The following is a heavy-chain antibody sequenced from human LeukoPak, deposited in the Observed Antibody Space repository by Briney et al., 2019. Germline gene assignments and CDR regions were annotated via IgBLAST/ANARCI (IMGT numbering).Heavy chain of an antibody. D-gene: IGHD6-13*01. CDR3: AKGPFYSSSWVGWFDP. CDR1: GFTFDDYA. V-gene: IGHV3-9*01. CDR2: ISWNSGSI. Sequence: GRSLRLSCAASGFTFDDYAMHWVRQAPGKGLEWVSGISWNSGSIGYADSVKGRFTISRDNAKNSLYLQMNSLRAEDTALYYCAKGPFYSSSWVGWFDPWGQGTLVTVSS. J-gene: IGHJ5*02.